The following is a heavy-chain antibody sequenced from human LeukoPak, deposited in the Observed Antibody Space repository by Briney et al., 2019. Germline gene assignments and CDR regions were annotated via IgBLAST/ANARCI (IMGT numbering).Heavy chain of an antibody. J-gene: IGHJ4*02. CDR2: IYYSGNT. CDR3: ARQTGSGLFILP. V-gene: IGHV4-39*01. D-gene: IGHD3/OR15-3a*01. CDR1: GVSISSSNSY. Sequence: ASETLSLTCTVSGVSISSSNSYWGWIRQPPGKGLEWIGSIYYSGNTYYNASLKSQVSISIDTSKNQFSLRLTSVTAADTAVYYCARQTGSGLFILPGGQGTLVTVSS.